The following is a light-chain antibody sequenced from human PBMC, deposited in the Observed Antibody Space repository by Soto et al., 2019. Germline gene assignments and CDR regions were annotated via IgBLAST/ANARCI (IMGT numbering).Light chain of an antibody. J-gene: IGKJ1*01. CDR2: GAS. V-gene: IGKV3-15*01. CDR3: QQYNKWDK. Sequence: IVGTQSPATTSVSTGERVTLSCRASQRVSSNLAWYQQKPGQAPRLLIYGASTRATGIPTRFSGSVSGTEFTLNVSSLQAEDFAVYYCQQYNKWDKLGQGNKVEIK. CDR1: QRVSSN.